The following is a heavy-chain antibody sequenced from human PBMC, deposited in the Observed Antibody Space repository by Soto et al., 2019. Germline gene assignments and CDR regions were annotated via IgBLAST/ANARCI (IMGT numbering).Heavy chain of an antibody. CDR3: ASDGGLLTARWHYDL. CDR1: GYSSPNYC. Sequence: QVQLVQSGADVKKPGTSVKISCKAAGYSSPNYCMYWVRQAPGQGLEWMGMINPRAGSTRYAQKFQDRVTLTRETSTTTVYMELSTLISDDTAVYYCASDGGLLTARWHYDLWGTATVVTVSS. J-gene: IGHJ2*01. CDR2: INPRAGST. D-gene: IGHD2-15*01. V-gene: IGHV1-46*01.